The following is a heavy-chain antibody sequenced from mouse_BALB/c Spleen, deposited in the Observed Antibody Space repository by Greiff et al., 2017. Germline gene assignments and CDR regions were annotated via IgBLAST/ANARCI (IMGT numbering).Heavy chain of an antibody. V-gene: IGHV1-5*01. J-gene: IGHJ1*01. CDR2: IYPGNSDT. D-gene: IGHD1-1*01. CDR1: GYTFTSYW. Sequence: EVQLQQSGTVLARPAASVKMSCKASGYTFTSYWMHWVKQRPGQGLEWIGAIYPGNSDTSYNQKFKGKAKLTAVTSTSTAYMELSSLTNEDSAVYYCTRGYYGSSSYWYFDVWGAGTTVTVSS. CDR3: TRGYYGSSSYWYFDV.